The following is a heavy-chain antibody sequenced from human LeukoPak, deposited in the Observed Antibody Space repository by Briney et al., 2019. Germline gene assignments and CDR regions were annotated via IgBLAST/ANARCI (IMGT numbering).Heavy chain of an antibody. Sequence: ASVKVSCKASGYTFTSYAMHWVRQAPGQRLEWMGWINAGNGNTKYLQKFQGRVTITRDTSASTAYMELSSLRSEDTAVYYCARDPGYYDSSGYYPNWFDPWGQGTLVTVSS. V-gene: IGHV1-3*01. CDR1: GYTFTSYA. D-gene: IGHD3-22*01. CDR2: INAGNGNT. CDR3: ARDPGYYDSSGYYPNWFDP. J-gene: IGHJ5*02.